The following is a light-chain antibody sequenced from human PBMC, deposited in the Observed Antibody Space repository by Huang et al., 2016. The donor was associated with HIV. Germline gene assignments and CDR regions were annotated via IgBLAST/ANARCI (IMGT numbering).Light chain of an antibody. CDR2: AAS. CDR3: QQLNTYPVT. V-gene: IGKV1-9*01. CDR1: QGISSY. Sequence: IQLTQSPPSLSASIGYRVTITCRASQGISSYLAWYQQKPGKAPNLLIYAASTLQSGVPSRFSGSGSGTDFTLIISSLQPEDFATYYCQQLNTYPVTFGGGTKVEIK. J-gene: IGKJ4*01.